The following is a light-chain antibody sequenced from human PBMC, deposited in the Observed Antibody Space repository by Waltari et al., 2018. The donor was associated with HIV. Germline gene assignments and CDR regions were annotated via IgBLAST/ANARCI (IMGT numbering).Light chain of an antibody. V-gene: IGKV1-39*01. CDR1: QSITSY. Sequence: DIQMTQSPSSLSASVGDTVNIICRASQSITSYLNWYQQKPGTAPTLLIFATSNLQSGVPSRFSGSGHGTYFTLTITNLQPEDFATYFCQQSYYAPPTFGGGTKVEV. J-gene: IGKJ4*01. CDR3: QQSYYAPPT. CDR2: ATS.